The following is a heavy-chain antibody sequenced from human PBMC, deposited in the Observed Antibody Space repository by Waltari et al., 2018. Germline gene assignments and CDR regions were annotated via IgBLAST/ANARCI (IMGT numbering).Heavy chain of an antibody. CDR3: AHRHGRGSYRTDAFDI. D-gene: IGHD3-16*02. CDR2: IYWNDDK. CDR1: GFSLSTSGVG. J-gene: IGHJ3*02. Sequence: QITLKESGPTLVKPTQTLTLTCTFSGFSLSTSGVGVGWIRQPPGKALEWLALIYWNDDKRYSPSLKSRLTITKDTSKNQVVLTMTNMDPVDTATYYCAHRHGRGSYRTDAFDIWGRGTMVTVSS. V-gene: IGHV2-5*01.